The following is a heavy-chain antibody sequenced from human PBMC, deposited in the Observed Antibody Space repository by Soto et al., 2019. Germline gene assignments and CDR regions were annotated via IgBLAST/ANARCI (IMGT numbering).Heavy chain of an antibody. J-gene: IGHJ6*02. V-gene: IGHV4-59*01. CDR1: GGSISSYH. CDR2: IYYSGST. CDR3: ARDYYYDNSGNPGAYYYGMDV. Sequence: PSETLSLTCTVSGGSISSYHWSWIRQPPGKGLEWIGYIYYSGSTKYNPSLKSRVTMSVDKSKNQFSLRLESVTAADTAVYWCARDYYYDNSGNPGAYYYGMDVWGQGTTVTVSS. D-gene: IGHD3-22*01.